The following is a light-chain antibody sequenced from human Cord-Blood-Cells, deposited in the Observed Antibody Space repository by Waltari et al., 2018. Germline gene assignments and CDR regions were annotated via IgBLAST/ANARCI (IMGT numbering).Light chain of an antibody. CDR3: QQSYSTPPT. J-gene: IGKJ4*01. CDR2: AAS. Sequence: DIQMTQSPSSLSASVGDRVTITCQASQTISRYLNLYKQKPGKAPKLLFYAASSLQSGFPSSFSVSGSGTDFNHTISSLQPEDFATYYCQQSYSTPPTFGGGTKVEIK. CDR1: QTISRY. V-gene: IGKV1-39*01.